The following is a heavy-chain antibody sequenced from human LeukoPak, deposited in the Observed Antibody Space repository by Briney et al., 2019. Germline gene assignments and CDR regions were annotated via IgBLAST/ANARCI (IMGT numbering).Heavy chain of an antibody. CDR1: GFTFSSYS. CDR2: ISSSSSYI. CDR3: ARSFSRGWSGDY. V-gene: IGHV3-21*01. Sequence: PGGSLRLSCAASGFTFSSYSMNWVRQAPGKGLEWVSSISSSSSYIYYADPVKGRFTIPRDNAENSLYLQMNSLRAEDTAVYYCARSFSRGWSGDYWGQGTRVTVSS. D-gene: IGHD6-13*01. J-gene: IGHJ4*02.